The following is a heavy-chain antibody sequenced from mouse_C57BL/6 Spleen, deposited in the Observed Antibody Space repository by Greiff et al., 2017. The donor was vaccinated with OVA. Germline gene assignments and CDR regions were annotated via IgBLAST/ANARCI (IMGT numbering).Heavy chain of an antibody. J-gene: IGHJ1*03. CDR1: GYTFTDYN. CDR2: INPNNGGT. V-gene: IGHV1-18*01. D-gene: IGHD1-1*01. CDR3: ARDYGSPYWYFDV. Sequence: EVKLMESGPELVKPGASVKIPCKASGYTFTDYNLDWVKQSHGKSLEWIGDINPNNGGTIYNQKFKGKATLTVDKSSSTAYMELRSLTSEDTAVYYCARDYGSPYWYFDVWGTGTTVTVSS.